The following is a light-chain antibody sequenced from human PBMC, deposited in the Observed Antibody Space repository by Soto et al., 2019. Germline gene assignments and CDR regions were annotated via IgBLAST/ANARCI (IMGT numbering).Light chain of an antibody. CDR1: QSVTSN. CDR3: QHYDSYSEA. V-gene: IGKV3D-15*01. CDR2: DAS. J-gene: IGKJ1*01. Sequence: EIVLTQSPGTLSLSPGEVATLSCWASQSVTSNLAWYQQKRGQAPRLLIYDASNRATGIPARFSGSGSGTEFTLTISSLQPDDFATYYCQHYDSYSEAFGQGTKV.